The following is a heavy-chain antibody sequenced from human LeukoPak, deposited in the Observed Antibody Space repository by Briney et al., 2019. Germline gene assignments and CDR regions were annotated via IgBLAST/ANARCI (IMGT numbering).Heavy chain of an antibody. CDR1: GYTFTAYY. V-gene: IGHV1-2*02. CDR2: IDPNSGGT. Sequence: ASVKVSCKASGYTFTAYYMHWVRQAPGQGIEWMGWIDPNSGGTNYSQKFQGRVTITSDRSIGTAYMELSSLISGDTAVYYCASEAFCAGGSCYLHRVASWGPGTLVTVPS. J-gene: IGHJ4*02. CDR3: ASEAFCAGGSCYLHRVAS. D-gene: IGHD2-15*01.